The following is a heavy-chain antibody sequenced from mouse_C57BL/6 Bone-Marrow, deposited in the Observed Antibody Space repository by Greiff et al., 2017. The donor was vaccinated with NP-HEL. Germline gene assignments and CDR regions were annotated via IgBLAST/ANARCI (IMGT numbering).Heavy chain of an antibody. D-gene: IGHD2-1*01. CDR2: ITFSSNP. CDR3: ARESYGKSFAY. CDR1: GDSITSGY. V-gene: IGHV3-8*02. J-gene: IGHJ3*01. Sequence: EVKVEESGPSLVKPSQTLSLTCSVTGDSITSGYWNWIRKFPGNKLEYMGYITFSSNPYYNPSLKSRISITRTTSKNQYYLQLNSVTTEDTATYYCARESYGKSFAYWGQGTLVTVSA.